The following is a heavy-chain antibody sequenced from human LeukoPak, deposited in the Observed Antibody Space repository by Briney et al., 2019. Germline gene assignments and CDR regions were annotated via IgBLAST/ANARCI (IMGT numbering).Heavy chain of an antibody. Sequence: GGSLRLSCAASGFIFSSYWMSWVRQAPGKGLEWVANIKQDASEKNYVDSVKGRFTISRDNAKNSLYLQMNSLRSEDTAVYYCARVGYSSGWYRNWGQGTLVTVSS. CDR1: GFIFSSYW. CDR3: ARVGYSSGWYRN. V-gene: IGHV3-7*03. J-gene: IGHJ4*02. CDR2: IKQDASEK. D-gene: IGHD6-19*01.